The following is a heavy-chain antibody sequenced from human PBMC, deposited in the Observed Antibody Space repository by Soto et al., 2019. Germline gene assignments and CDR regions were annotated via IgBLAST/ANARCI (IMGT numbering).Heavy chain of an antibody. CDR3: ARIIVGATMTLLRGYYYGMDV. D-gene: IGHD1-26*01. Sequence: ASVKVSCKASGYTFTSYSISWVRQAPGQGLERMGWISAYNGNTNYAQKLQGRVTMTTDTSTSTAYMELRSLRSDDTAVYYCARIIVGATMTLLRGYYYGMDVWGQGTTVTVSS. V-gene: IGHV1-18*01. J-gene: IGHJ6*02. CDR2: ISAYNGNT. CDR1: GYTFTSYS.